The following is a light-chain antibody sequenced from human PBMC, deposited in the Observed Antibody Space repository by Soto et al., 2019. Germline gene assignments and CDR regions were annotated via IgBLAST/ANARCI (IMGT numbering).Light chain of an antibody. V-gene: IGKV3-11*01. Sequence: EIVLTQSPATLSLSPGERATLSCRASQSVNSYLAWYQQKPGQAXRLLIFDASNRATGIPARFSGSGSGTEFTLTISSIEPEDFAVYYGQQRSNWPSITFGQGTRLENK. CDR2: DAS. CDR3: QQRSNWPSIT. CDR1: QSVNSY. J-gene: IGKJ5*01.